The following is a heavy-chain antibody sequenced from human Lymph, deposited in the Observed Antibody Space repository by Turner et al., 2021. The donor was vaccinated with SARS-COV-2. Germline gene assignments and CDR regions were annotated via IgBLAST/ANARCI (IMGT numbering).Heavy chain of an antibody. D-gene: IGHD4-17*01. CDR3: ARVLPYGDYFDY. J-gene: IGHJ4*02. V-gene: IGHV3-53*01. CDR2: FYSGCST. CDR1: VFTVSSNY. Sequence: EVQLVESGGGLIQPGGSLRLSCAASVFTVSSNYMTWVRQAPGKGLEWVSVFYSGCSTYYADSVKGRFTISRDNSKNTLYLQMNSLRAEDTAVYYCARVLPYGDYFDYWGQGTLVTVSS.